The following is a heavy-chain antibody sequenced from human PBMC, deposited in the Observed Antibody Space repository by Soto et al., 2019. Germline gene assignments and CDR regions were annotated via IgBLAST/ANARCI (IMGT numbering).Heavy chain of an antibody. J-gene: IGHJ4*02. Sequence: ASVKVSCKASGYTFTSYAMHWVRQAPGQRLEWMGWINAGNGNTKYSQKFQGRVTITRDTSASTAYMEMSSLRSEDAAVYYCARGVGLYSNYDYWGQGTLVTVSS. CDR1: GYTFTSYA. CDR3: ARGVGLYSNYDY. V-gene: IGHV1-3*01. CDR2: INAGNGNT. D-gene: IGHD2-2*02.